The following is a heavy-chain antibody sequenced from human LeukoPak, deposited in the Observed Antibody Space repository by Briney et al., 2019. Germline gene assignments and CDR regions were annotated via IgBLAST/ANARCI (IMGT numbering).Heavy chain of an antibody. V-gene: IGHV3-48*01. D-gene: IGHD6-19*01. CDR3: ARDTRYSSGWNNWFDP. Sequence: GGSLRLSCAASGFTFSSYSMNWVRQAPGKGLEWVSYISSSSTIYYADSVKGRFTISRDNAKNSLYLQMNSLRAEDTAVYYCARDTRYSSGWNNWFDPWGQGTLVTVSS. CDR1: GFTFSSYS. J-gene: IGHJ5*02. CDR2: ISSSSTI.